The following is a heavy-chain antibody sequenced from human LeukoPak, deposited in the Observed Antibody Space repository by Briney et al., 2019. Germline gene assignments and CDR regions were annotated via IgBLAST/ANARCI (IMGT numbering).Heavy chain of an antibody. D-gene: IGHD3-22*01. J-gene: IGHJ4*02. CDR1: GFTFSHYL. V-gene: IGHV3-74*01. Sequence: PGGSLRLSCAASGFTFSHYLMHWVRQAPGKGLVWVSRINSDESNTNSYADSVKGRFIISRDNAKNTLYLQMNSLRAEDTAVYFCAKRGVVIRVILVGFHKEAYYFDSWGQGALVTVSS. CDR2: INSDESNT. CDR3: AKRGVVIRVILVGFHKEAYYFDS.